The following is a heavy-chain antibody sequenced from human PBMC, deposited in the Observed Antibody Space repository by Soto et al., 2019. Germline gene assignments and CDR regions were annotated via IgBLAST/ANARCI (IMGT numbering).Heavy chain of an antibody. CDR1: GGSFSGYY. J-gene: IGHJ6*02. CDR2: INHSGST. V-gene: IGHV4-34*01. Sequence: QVQLQQWGAGLLKPSETLSLTCAVYGGSFSGYYWSWIRQPPGKGLEWIGEINHSGSTNYNPSLKSRVTISVDTSKNPFSLKLSSVTAADTAVYYCARGGGVVVVAATPRYGMDVWGQGTTVTVSS. D-gene: IGHD2-15*01. CDR3: ARGGGVVVVAATPRYGMDV.